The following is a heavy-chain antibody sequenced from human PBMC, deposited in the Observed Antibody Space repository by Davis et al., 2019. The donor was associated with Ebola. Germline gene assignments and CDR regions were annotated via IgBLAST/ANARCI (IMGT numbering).Heavy chain of an antibody. D-gene: IGHD4-11*01. V-gene: IGHV3-21*01. J-gene: IGHJ4*02. Sequence: GESLKISCAASGFIFSSYTMNWVCQAPGKGLEWVSSISVSSGYIYYEDSVKGRFTISRDNAKNSLYLQMNSLRAEDTAVYYCARDSDDYRFDYWGQGTLVTVSS. CDR2: ISVSSGYI. CDR3: ARDSDDYRFDY. CDR1: GFIFSSYT.